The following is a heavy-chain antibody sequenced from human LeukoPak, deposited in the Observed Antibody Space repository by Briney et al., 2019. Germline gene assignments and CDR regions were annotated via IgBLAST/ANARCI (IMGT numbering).Heavy chain of an antibody. CDR2: IYPGDSDT. CDR3: ARPHGSSLPRVFDY. Sequence: GESLKISFKGSGXSFTSYCIGWVRQMPGKGVEWMGIIYPGDSDTRYSPSFQGQVTISADKSVSTAYLQWSSLKASDTAMYYCARPHGSSLPRVFDYWGQGTLVTVSS. CDR1: GXSFTSYC. D-gene: IGHD6-6*01. J-gene: IGHJ4*02. V-gene: IGHV5-51*01.